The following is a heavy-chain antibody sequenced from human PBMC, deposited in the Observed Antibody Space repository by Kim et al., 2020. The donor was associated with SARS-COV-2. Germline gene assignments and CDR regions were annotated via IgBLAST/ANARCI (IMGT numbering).Heavy chain of an antibody. CDR1: GFTFSSYA. J-gene: IGHJ6*02. V-gene: IGHV3-30-3*01. Sequence: GGSLRLSCAASGFTFSSYAMHWVRQAPGKGLEWVAVISYDGSNKYYADSVKGRFTISRDNSKNTLYLQMNSLRAEDTAVYYCAREGIDVYYYYGMDVWGQGTTVTVSS. D-gene: IGHD6-13*01. CDR3: AREGIDVYYYYGMDV. CDR2: ISYDGSNK.